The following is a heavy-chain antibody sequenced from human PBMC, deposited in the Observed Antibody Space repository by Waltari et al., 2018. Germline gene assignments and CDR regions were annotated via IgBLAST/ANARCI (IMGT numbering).Heavy chain of an antibody. CDR2: VSYSGNNR. J-gene: IGHJ3*02. Sequence: QVQLVESGGGVVQPGRSLRLSCAASGFTFRSFGMHWVRQAPGKGLEWVAVVSYSGNNRYYADSVKGRFTISRDNSKNTLYLQMKSLRAEDTAVYFCAKEAGYSDAFDIWGQGTMVTVSS. CDR1: GFTFRSFG. V-gene: IGHV3-30*18. D-gene: IGHD1-1*01. CDR3: AKEAGYSDAFDI.